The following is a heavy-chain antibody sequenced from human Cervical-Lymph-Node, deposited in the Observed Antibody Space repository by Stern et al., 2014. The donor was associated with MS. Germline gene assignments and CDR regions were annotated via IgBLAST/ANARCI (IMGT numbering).Heavy chain of an antibody. J-gene: IGHJ4*02. CDR2: FSYDGSNT. CDR1: GSGSVGFG. D-gene: IGHD5-18*01. V-gene: IGHV3-30*03. Sequence: MQLVESGGAWSNLGGQWDLPGKPLGSGSVGFGFPGAPRLQGRGLGGGPVFSYDGSNTHYGVSVKGRFTISRDNSKNMLFLHMNSLSAEDTAVYYCVTGRGYMSGQPDFDYWGQGALVTVTS. CDR3: VTGRGYMSGQPDFDY.